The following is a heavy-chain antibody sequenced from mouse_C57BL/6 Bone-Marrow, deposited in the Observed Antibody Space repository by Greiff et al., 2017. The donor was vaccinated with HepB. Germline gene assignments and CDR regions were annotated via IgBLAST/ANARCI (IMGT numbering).Heavy chain of an antibody. Sequence: VQLKQSGAELVRPGASVKLSCTASGFNIKDDYMHWVKQRPEQGLEWIGWIDPENGDTEYASKFQGKATITADTSSNTAYLQLSSLTSEVTAVYYCTTGDGYSWFAYWGQGTLVTVSA. J-gene: IGHJ3*01. D-gene: IGHD2-3*01. CDR2: IDPENGDT. CDR1: GFNIKDDY. CDR3: TTGDGYSWFAY. V-gene: IGHV14-4*01.